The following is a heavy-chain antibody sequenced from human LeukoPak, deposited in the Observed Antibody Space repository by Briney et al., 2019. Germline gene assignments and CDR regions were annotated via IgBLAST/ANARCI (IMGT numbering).Heavy chain of an antibody. V-gene: IGHV3-64D*06. CDR2: ISTDGGGT. J-gene: IGHJ5*02. CDR3: VRYGNSCYDP. Sequence: GSLRLSCSASGFTFNTYAMHWVRQAPGKGLEYVSAISTDGGGTYYADSVKGRFTIFRDNSKNTLYLQMNSLRAEDTAVYYCVRYGNSCYDPWGQGTLVTVSS. CDR1: GFTFNTYA. D-gene: IGHD6-13*01.